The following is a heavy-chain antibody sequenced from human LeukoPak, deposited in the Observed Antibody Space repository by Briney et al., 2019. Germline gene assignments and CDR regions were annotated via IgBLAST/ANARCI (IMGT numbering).Heavy chain of an antibody. Sequence: SETLSLTCTVSGGSISSYYWSWIRQPAGKGLEWIGRIYTSGSTNYNPSLKSRVTMSVDTSKNQFSLKLSSVTAADTAVYYCARDVWFGSPDAFDIWGQGTMVTVSS. D-gene: IGHD3-10*01. CDR1: GGSISSYY. J-gene: IGHJ3*02. CDR2: IYTSGST. CDR3: ARDVWFGSPDAFDI. V-gene: IGHV4-4*07.